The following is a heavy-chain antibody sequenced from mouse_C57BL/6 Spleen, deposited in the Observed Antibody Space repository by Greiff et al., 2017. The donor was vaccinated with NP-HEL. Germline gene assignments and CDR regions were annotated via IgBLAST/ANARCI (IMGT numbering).Heavy chain of an antibody. CDR1: GYAFSSYW. CDR3: ARFQDDYDVFAY. J-gene: IGHJ3*01. Sequence: VQLQQSGAELVKPGASVKISCKASGYAFSSYWMNWVKQRPGKGLEWIGQIYPGDGDTNYNGKFKGKATLTADKSSSTAYMQLSSLTSEDSAVDFCARFQDDYDVFAYWGQGTLVTVSA. D-gene: IGHD2-4*01. V-gene: IGHV1-80*01. CDR2: IYPGDGDT.